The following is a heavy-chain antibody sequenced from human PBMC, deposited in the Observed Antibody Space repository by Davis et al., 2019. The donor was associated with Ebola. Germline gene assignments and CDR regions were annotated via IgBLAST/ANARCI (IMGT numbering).Heavy chain of an antibody. J-gene: IGHJ4*02. CDR3: AAVRGDGYKYYFDY. Sequence: AASVKVSCKASGYTFTSYGISWVRQAPGQGLEWMGGMNPYSGNTNYAQKLQGRVTVTTDTSTSTAYMELRSLRSDDTAVYYCAAVRGDGYKYYFDYWGQGTLVTVSS. D-gene: IGHD5-24*01. CDR2: MNPYSGNT. V-gene: IGHV1-18*01. CDR1: GYTFTSYG.